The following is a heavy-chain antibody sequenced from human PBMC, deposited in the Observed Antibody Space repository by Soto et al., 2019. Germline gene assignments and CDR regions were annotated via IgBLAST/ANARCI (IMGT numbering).Heavy chain of an antibody. V-gene: IGHV1-8*01. CDR1: GSSFTSLD. Sequence: QGQLVQSGAEVREPGASVKVSCKASGSSFTSLDFTWVRQTAGQGLEWMGWMEPSTGRTGYAQKFQGRVTMTRDTSINTAYMELTTLTSDDTAFYYCARGVSAGVDYWGQGTLVTVSS. CDR2: MEPSTGRT. D-gene: IGHD1-26*01. CDR3: ARGVSAGVDY. J-gene: IGHJ4*02.